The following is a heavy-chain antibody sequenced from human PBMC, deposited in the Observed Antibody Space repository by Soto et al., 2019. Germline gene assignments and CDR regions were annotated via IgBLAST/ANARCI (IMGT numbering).Heavy chain of an antibody. V-gene: IGHV4-31*03. Sequence: LSLTCTVSGDSISSGGYYWSWIRQHPGKGLEWIGYIYYSGSTYYNPSLKSRVSISVDTSKNHFSLKLTSVTAADTAVYYCARLHWGGSEHMWQNYFDYWGQGTQVTVSS. J-gene: IGHJ4*02. CDR3: ARLHWGGSEHMWQNYFDY. CDR1: GDSISSGGYY. D-gene: IGHD2-21*01. CDR2: IYYSGST.